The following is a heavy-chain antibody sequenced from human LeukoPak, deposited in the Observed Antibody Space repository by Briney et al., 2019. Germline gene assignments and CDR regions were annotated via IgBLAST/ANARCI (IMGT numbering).Heavy chain of an antibody. D-gene: IGHD3-10*01. CDR2: ISISGSTI. CDR1: GFTFTDYF. Sequence: PGGSLRLSCAASGFTFTDYFMNWVRQAPGKGLEWVSSISISGSTIYYADSVKGRFTISRDNAKNSLYLQMNSLRAEDTAVYYCARAQGSGNYYNIYFQHWGQGPLVTVSS. V-gene: IGHV3-11*01. J-gene: IGHJ1*01. CDR3: ARAQGSGNYYNIYFQH.